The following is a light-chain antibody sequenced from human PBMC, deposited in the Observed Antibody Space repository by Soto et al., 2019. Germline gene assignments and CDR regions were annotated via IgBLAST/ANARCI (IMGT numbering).Light chain of an antibody. CDR1: QSISSW. CDR3: QQYNSYSGLT. CDR2: KAS. J-gene: IGKJ4*01. V-gene: IGKV1-5*03. Sequence: DIQMTQSPSTLSASVGDRVTVTCRASQSISSWLAWYQQKPGKAPKLLIYKASSLESGVPSRFSGSGSGTEFTLTISCLQPDDFATYYCQQYNSYSGLTFGGGSKVEIK.